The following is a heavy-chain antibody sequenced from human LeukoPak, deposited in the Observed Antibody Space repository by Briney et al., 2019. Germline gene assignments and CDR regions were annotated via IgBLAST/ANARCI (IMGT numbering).Heavy chain of an antibody. V-gene: IGHV3-21*01. Sequence: GGSLRLSCAASGFTFNTYSMNWVRQAPGKGLEWVSSISSSSSYIYYADSVKGRFTISRDNAKNSLYLQMNSLRAEDTAVYYCARDLDYYDSSGERTWGQGTLVTVSS. CDR2: ISSSSSYI. CDR1: GFTFNTYS. J-gene: IGHJ4*02. CDR3: ARDLDYYDSSGERT. D-gene: IGHD3-22*01.